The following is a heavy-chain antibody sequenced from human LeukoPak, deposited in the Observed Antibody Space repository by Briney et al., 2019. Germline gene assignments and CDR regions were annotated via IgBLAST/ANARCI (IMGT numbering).Heavy chain of an antibody. CDR3: AKVGDGATRQSYYFDY. V-gene: IGHV3-23*01. CDR2: ISGSGGST. D-gene: IGHD2-21*01. CDR1: GFTFSSYA. Sequence: PGGSLRLSCAASGFTFSSYAMSWVRQAPGKGLEWVSAISGSGGSTYYADSVKGRFTISRDNSKNTLYLQMNSLRAEDTAVYYCAKVGDGATRQSYYFDYWGQGTLVTVSS. J-gene: IGHJ4*02.